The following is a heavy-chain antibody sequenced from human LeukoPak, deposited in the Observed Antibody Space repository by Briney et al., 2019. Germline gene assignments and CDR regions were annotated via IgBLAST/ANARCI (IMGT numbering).Heavy chain of an antibody. Sequence: SETLSLTCTVSGGSISSSSYYWGWIRQPPGKGLEWIGSIYYSGSTYYNPSLKSRVTISVDTSKNQFSLKLSSVTAADTAVYYCARAGYSSGWYWEYYFDYWGQGTLVTVSS. CDR3: ARAGYSSGWYWEYYFDY. D-gene: IGHD6-19*01. CDR2: IYYSGST. V-gene: IGHV4-39*07. J-gene: IGHJ4*02. CDR1: GGSISSSSYY.